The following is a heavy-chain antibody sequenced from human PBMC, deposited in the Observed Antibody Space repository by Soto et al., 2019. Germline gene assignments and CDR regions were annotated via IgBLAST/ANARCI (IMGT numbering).Heavy chain of an antibody. CDR3: ARDRMGSRY. V-gene: IGHV3-7*04. Sequence: EVQLVESGGGLVQPGGSLRLSCVVSGFTFDAYWMTWVRQPPGKGLEWVANIKQDGSEKYYVDSVKGRFTISRDNAKTSLYLQMNSLRVDDTAVYYCARDRMGSRYWGQGNLVTVSS. D-gene: IGHD3-10*01. CDR1: GFTFDAYW. J-gene: IGHJ4*02. CDR2: IKQDGSEK.